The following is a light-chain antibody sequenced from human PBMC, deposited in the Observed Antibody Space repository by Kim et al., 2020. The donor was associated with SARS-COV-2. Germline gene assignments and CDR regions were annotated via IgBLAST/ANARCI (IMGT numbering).Light chain of an antibody. CDR3: QAWDINTVV. Sequence: SVSPGQTASITCLGEKLGDKYASWYQQEPGQAPVLVISQDSKRPSGIPERFSGSNSGNTATLTISGTQARDEADYYCQAWDINTVVFGGGTQLTVL. V-gene: IGLV3-1*01. CDR1: KLGDKY. J-gene: IGLJ2*01. CDR2: QDS.